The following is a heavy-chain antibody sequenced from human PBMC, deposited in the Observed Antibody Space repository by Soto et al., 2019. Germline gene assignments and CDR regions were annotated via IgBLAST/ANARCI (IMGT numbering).Heavy chain of an antibody. D-gene: IGHD5-12*01. J-gene: IGHJ4*02. CDR2: ISGSGGST. CDR3: AKVLLVNIVATDPDY. V-gene: IGHV3-23*01. Sequence: EVQLLESVGGLVQPGGSLGLSCAPSGFTFSSYAMSWVRQAPGKGLEWVSAISGSGGSTYYADSVKGRFTISRDNSKNTLYRQMNSLRAEDTAVYYCAKVLLVNIVATDPDYWGQGTLVTVSS. CDR1: GFTFSSYA.